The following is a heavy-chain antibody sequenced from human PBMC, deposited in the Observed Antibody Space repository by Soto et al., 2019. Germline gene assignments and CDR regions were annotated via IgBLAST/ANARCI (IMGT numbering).Heavy chain of an antibody. D-gene: IGHD2-21*02. V-gene: IGHV3-74*01. CDR3: ARGLRGAYGMAV. Sequence: EVQLVESGGGLVQPGGSLRLSCAASGFTFTDYWVHWVRQPPGKGLVWVARIKGDETTTNYADSGEGRFTISRDNARNTVYLQINSLRAEDTAVYFCARGLRGAYGMAVWGQGTTVTVSS. CDR1: GFTFTDYW. CDR2: IKGDETTT. J-gene: IGHJ6*02.